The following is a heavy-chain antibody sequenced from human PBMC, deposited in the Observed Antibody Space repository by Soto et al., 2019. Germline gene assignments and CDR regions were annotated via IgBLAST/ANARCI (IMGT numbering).Heavy chain of an antibody. CDR2: ISGSGENT. CDR1: GFTFSIYG. Sequence: EVQLLESGGGLVQPGGSLRLSCAASGFTFSIYGLSWVRQAPGKGLEWVSAISGSGENTYYADSVKGRFTISRDNAKYTLYLQMNSLRAEDTAVYYCAKPLGSESYLPFDYWGQGTLVTVSS. J-gene: IGHJ4*02. V-gene: IGHV3-23*01. CDR3: AKPLGSESYLPFDY. D-gene: IGHD3-10*01.